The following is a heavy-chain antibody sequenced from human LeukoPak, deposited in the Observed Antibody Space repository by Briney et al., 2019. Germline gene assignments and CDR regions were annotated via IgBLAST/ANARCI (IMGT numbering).Heavy chain of an antibody. D-gene: IGHD3-22*01. Sequence: GGSLRLSCAASGFTFSTYAMHWVRQAPGKGLEYVSGISSNGVNTYYANSVKGRFTISRDNSKNTLYLQMGSLRAEDMAVYYCARSPYYDSSGYYDYWGQGTLVTVSS. J-gene: IGHJ4*02. CDR3: ARSPYYDSSGYYDY. CDR1: GFTFSTYA. CDR2: ISSNGVNT. V-gene: IGHV3-64*01.